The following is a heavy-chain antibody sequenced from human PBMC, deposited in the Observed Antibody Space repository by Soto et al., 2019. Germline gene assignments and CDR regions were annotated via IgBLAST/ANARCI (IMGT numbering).Heavy chain of an antibody. CDR2: INHSGST. J-gene: IGHJ2*01. D-gene: IGHD3-10*01. CDR3: ARYYYGSGTSYWYFDL. CDR1: GGSCSGDY. V-gene: IGHV4-34*01. Sequence: SETLSLTCAVYGGSCSGDYWSWIRQTPGKGLEWIGEINHSGSTNYNPSLKSRVTISVDTSKNQFSLKLSSVTAADTAVYYCARYYYGSGTSYWYFDLWGRGTLVTVS.